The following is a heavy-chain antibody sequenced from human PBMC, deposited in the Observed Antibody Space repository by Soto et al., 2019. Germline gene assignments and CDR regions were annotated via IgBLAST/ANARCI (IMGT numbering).Heavy chain of an antibody. Sequence: EVQLVESGGGLVQPGGSLRLSCAASGFTFSSYDMHWVRQATGKGLEWVSAMGTAGDTSYPGSVKGRFTISRENAKNSLYLQMNSPRAEDTAVYYCARALLINYYGSVSQTYYFDYWGQGTLVTVSS. CDR1: GFTFSSYD. CDR2: MGTAGDT. V-gene: IGHV3-13*01. CDR3: ARALLINYYGSVSQTYYFDY. D-gene: IGHD3-10*01. J-gene: IGHJ4*02.